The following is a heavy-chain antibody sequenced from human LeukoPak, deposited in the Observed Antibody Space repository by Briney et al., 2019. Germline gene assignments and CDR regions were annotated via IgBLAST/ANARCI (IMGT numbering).Heavy chain of an antibody. J-gene: IGHJ4*02. CDR1: GFSFRSYG. D-gene: IGHD6-6*01. CDR2: ISEDGTNK. V-gene: IGHV3-30*18. CDR3: AKYMRLSIAALDY. Sequence: GGSLRLSCAASGFSFRSYGMHCVRQAPGKGLEWVAVISEDGTNKNYAESVKGRFTISRGNSRNTLYLQMSRLRVEDTAVYYCAKYMRLSIAALDYWGQGTLVTVSS.